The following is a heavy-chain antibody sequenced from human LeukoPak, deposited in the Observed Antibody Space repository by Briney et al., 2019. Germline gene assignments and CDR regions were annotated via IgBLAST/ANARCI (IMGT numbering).Heavy chain of an antibody. J-gene: IGHJ3*02. V-gene: IGHV3-21*04. D-gene: IGHD3-3*01. CDR3: ATFGNSDAFDI. CDR2: ISSSSYI. CDR1: GFTFSSYS. Sequence: GGSLRLSCAASGFTFSSYSMNWVRQAPGKGLEWVSSISSSSYIYYADSVKGRFTISRDNAKNSLYLQMNSLRAEDTAVYYCATFGNSDAFDIWGQGTMVTVSS.